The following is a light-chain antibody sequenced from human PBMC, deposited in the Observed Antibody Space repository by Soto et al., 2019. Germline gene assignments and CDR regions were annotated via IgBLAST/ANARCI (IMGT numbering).Light chain of an antibody. CDR1: QSISSY. V-gene: IGKV1-39*01. CDR3: QQSYSTLRT. Sequence: DIQMTQSPSSLSASVGDRVTITCRASQSISSYLNWYQQKPGKAPKLLIYAASSLQSGVPSMFSGSGSGTDFTLTISRLQPEDFATYYCQQSYSTLRTFGQGTKVEIK. CDR2: AAS. J-gene: IGKJ1*01.